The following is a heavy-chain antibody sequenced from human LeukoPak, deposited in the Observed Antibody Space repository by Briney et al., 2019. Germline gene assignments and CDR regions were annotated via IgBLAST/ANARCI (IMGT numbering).Heavy chain of an antibody. CDR1: GFTFSSYE. J-gene: IGHJ3*02. Sequence: GGSLRLSCAASGFTFSSYEMNWVRQAPGKGLEWVSYISSSGSTIYYADSVKGRFTISRDNAKNSLYLQMNSLRAEDTAVYFCARAPGRQMATITSAFDIWGQGTMVTVSS. D-gene: IGHD5-24*01. CDR2: ISSSGSTI. V-gene: IGHV3-48*03. CDR3: ARAPGRQMATITSAFDI.